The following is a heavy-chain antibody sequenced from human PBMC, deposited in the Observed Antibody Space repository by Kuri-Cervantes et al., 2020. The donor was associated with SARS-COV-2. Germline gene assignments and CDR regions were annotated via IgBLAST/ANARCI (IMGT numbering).Heavy chain of an antibody. CDR2: IYHSGST. V-gene: IGHV4-38-2*01. Sequence: SETLSLTCAVSGYSISSGYYWGWIRQPPGKGLEWIAIIYHSGSTYYNPSLKSRVTISLDTSKNQFSLKLSSVTAADTAVYYCARRGAGGWSAAFDIWGLGTMVTVSS. CDR1: GYSISSGYY. D-gene: IGHD6-19*01. J-gene: IGHJ3*02. CDR3: ARRGAGGWSAAFDI.